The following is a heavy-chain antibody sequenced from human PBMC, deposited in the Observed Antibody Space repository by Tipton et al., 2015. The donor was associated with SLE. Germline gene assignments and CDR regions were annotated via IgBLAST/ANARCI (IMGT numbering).Heavy chain of an antibody. CDR1: GFTFTSYT. V-gene: IGHV3-23*01. CDR3: AKAGLNYCGDY. D-gene: IGHD3-10*01. J-gene: IGHJ4*02. Sequence: SLRLSCAASGFTFTSYTMGWVRQNSQKGLEWVSSIRNSGDTTYYADSVTGRFTISRDNSKNTLYLQMNSLRAEDTALYYCAKAGLNYCGDYWGQGTLVAVSS. CDR2: IRNSGDTT.